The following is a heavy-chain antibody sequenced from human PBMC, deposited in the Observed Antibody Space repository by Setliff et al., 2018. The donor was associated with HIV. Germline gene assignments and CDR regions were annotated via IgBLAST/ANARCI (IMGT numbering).Heavy chain of an antibody. CDR1: GFSITSGYY. Sequence: SETLSLTCDVSGFSITSGYYWGWIRQPPGKGLNWIANIYHNGNTNYSPSLKSRVTISVDTSKNQFSLRMSSVTAADTAVYYCASSGWLPYFDYWGQGTLVTVSS. CDR3: ASSGWLPYFDY. V-gene: IGHV4-38-2*01. J-gene: IGHJ4*02. D-gene: IGHD6-19*01. CDR2: IYHNGNT.